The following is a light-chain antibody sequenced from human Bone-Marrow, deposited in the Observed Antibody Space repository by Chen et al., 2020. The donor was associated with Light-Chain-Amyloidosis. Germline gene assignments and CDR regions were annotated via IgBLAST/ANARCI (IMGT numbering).Light chain of an antibody. CDR3: QQYGTSPLT. Sequence: EIVLTQSPGTLSLSPGEGANLSCRASQTISSNYLTWYQQKFGQAPMLLIYGSSSRATGIPDRFTVSGSGTDFPLTINRLEPEDFAMYYCQQYGTSPLTFGGGTKVEIK. V-gene: IGKV3-20*01. CDR2: GSS. CDR1: QTISSNY. J-gene: IGKJ4*01.